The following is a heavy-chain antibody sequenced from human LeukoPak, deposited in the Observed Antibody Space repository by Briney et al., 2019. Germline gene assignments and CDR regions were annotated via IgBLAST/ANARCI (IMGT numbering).Heavy chain of an antibody. CDR1: SGSINSDGYY. D-gene: IGHD5-24*01. J-gene: IGHJ3*02. V-gene: IGHV4-61*02. CDR2: VYSSGSA. Sequence: SETLSLTCTVSSGSINSDGYYWSWIRQPAGKGLEWIGRVYSSGSANYSPSLKSRVIISIDTPKNQFSLRLSSVTAADTAVYYCARVYRKDVYNFGGFDIWGQGTMVTVS. CDR3: ARVYRKDVYNFGGFDI.